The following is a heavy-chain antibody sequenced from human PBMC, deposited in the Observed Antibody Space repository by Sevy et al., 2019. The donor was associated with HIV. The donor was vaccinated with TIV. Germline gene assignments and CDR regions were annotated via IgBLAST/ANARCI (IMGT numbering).Heavy chain of an antibody. CDR1: GFTFSDYS. V-gene: IGHV3-21*01. Sequence: GGSLRLSCAASGFTFSDYSVNWVRQAPGKGLEWDSSISGSSFYIYYADSVKGRFTISRDNAKNSLYLQMISLRADDTAVYYCAIATGTEALDAFDIWGQGTLVTVSS. D-gene: IGHD1-1*01. J-gene: IGHJ3*02. CDR3: AIATGTEALDAFDI. CDR2: ISGSSFYI.